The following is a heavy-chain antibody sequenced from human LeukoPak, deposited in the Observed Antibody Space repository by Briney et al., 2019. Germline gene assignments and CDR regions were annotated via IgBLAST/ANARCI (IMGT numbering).Heavy chain of an antibody. CDR3: ARHADIVATGAVDY. Sequence: GGSLRLSCAASGFTFSAYGMHWVRQAPGKGLEWVAFIQYDGRNEYYADSVKGRFTISRDNSQNTLYLQLNSLRAEDTAVYYCARHADIVATGAVDYWGQGTLVTVSS. D-gene: IGHD5-12*01. V-gene: IGHV3-30*02. J-gene: IGHJ4*02. CDR1: GFTFSAYG. CDR2: IQYDGRNE.